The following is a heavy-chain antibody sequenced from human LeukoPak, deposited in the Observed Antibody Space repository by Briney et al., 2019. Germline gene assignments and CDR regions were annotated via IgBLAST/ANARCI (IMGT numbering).Heavy chain of an antibody. CDR3: VHRSMTATQAPLPFDF. V-gene: IGHV2-5*02. D-gene: IGHD1-1*01. CDR2: IYWDDDK. J-gene: IGHJ4*02. CDR1: GFSLSTKGVG. Sequence: SGPTLVKPTQTLTLTCTFSGFSLSTKGVGVGWIRQPPGKTLEWLSLIYWDDDKRYHPSLRTRLTITRDTSNNQVVLTMTGMDPVDTATYYCVHRSMTATQAPLPFDFWGPGTFITVSS.